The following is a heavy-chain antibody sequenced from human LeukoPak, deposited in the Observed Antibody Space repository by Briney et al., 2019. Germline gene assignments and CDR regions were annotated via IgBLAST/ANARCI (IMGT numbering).Heavy chain of an antibody. Sequence: GGSLRLSCAASGFTFSSYAMHWVRQAPGKGLEYVSAISSNGGSTYYSNSVKGRFTISRDNSKNTLYLQMGSLRAEDMAVYYCARDKYSSGFFDYWGQGTLVTVSS. V-gene: IGHV3-64*01. CDR3: ARDKYSSGFFDY. D-gene: IGHD6-19*01. CDR2: ISSNGGST. CDR1: GFTFSSYA. J-gene: IGHJ4*02.